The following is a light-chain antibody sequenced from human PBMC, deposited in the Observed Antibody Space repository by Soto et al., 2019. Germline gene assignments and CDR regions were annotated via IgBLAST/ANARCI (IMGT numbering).Light chain of an antibody. CDR3: QQSSSTPPT. Sequence: DIQMTQSPSSLSASVGDRVTITCRASQSIGTSLNWYQQKPGKAPKLLIYGVFSLQSGVPSRFSGSGSGTDXTLXXSXLQPEDFAXXXXQQSSSTPPTFGQGTKVEIK. CDR1: QSIGTS. V-gene: IGKV1-39*01. CDR2: GVF. J-gene: IGKJ2*01.